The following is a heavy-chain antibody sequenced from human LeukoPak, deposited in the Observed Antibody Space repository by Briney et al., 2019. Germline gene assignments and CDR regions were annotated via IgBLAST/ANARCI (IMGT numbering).Heavy chain of an antibody. CDR2: VNAATGNT. CDR1: GYSFTNYD. J-gene: IGHJ4*02. CDR3: ARVSRDLDY. D-gene: IGHD2/OR15-2a*01. Sequence: ASVKVSCKTSGYSFTNYDINWLRQAPGQGPEWMGWVNAATGNTGYAQKFQGRVSMTRDTSRTTAYMELRSLTSEDTAVYYCARVSRDLDYWGQGTLVTVSS. V-gene: IGHV1-8*01.